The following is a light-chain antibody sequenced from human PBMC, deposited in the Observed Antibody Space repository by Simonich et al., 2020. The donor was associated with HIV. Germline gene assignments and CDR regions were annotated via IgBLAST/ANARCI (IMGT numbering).Light chain of an antibody. CDR2: DVP. J-gene: IGLJ3*02. V-gene: IGLV2-14*03. CDR1: RSDVGYYNY. Sequence: QSALTQPASVSGSPGQSLTISCTGTRSDVGYYNYVSWFQQHPGKAPKFMIYDVPKRPSGFSNRFSGSKSGNTASLTISGLRAEDEADYYCSSYTNSNTWVFGGGTKLTVL. CDR3: SSYTNSNTWV.